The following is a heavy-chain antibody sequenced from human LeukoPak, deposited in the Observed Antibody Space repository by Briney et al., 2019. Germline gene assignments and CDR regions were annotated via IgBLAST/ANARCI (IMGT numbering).Heavy chain of an antibody. J-gene: IGHJ5*02. D-gene: IGHD6-13*01. CDR2: IYYSGST. V-gene: IGHV4-59*12. CDR1: GGSISSYY. Sequence: SETLSLTCTVSGGSISSYYWSWIRQPPGKGLEWIGYIYYSGSTNYNPSLKSRVTISVDTSKNQFSLKLSSVTAADTAVYYCARDGDRSSSWYREGNWFDPWGQGTLVTVSS. CDR3: ARDGDRSSSWYREGNWFDP.